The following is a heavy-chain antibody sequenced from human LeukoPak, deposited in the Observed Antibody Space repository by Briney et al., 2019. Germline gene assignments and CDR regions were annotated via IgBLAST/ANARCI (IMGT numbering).Heavy chain of an antibody. CDR1: GGSISSYY. Sequence: SETLSLTCNVSGGSISSYYWSWIRQPPGKGLEWIGYIYYSGSTNYNPSLKSRVTISVDTSKNQFSLKLSSVTAADTAVYYCARASSIFGSRSNYYGMDVWGQGTTVTVSS. V-gene: IGHV4-59*01. J-gene: IGHJ6*02. D-gene: IGHD3-3*01. CDR2: IYYSGST. CDR3: ARASSIFGSRSNYYGMDV.